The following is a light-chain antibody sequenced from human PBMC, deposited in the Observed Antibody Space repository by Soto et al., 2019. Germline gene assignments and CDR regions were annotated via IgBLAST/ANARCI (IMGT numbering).Light chain of an antibody. V-gene: IGLV2-14*01. J-gene: IGLJ1*01. CDR3: SSYTSSSTLV. CDR1: SSDVGGYNY. CDR2: EVG. Sequence: QSALTQPASVSGSPGQSITISCTGTSSDVGGYNYVCWYQQHPGKAPKIMIYEVGHRPSGVSNRFSGSKSGYTASLTISGLQAEDEADYYCSSYTSSSTLVFGTGTKLTVL.